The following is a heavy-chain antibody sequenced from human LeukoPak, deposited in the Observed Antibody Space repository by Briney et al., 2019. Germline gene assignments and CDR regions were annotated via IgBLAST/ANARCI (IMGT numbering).Heavy chain of an antibody. V-gene: IGHV4-4*07. D-gene: IGHD6-13*01. CDR1: GGSISSYY. CDR3: ARDRRGIAAAPYYYYYYYMDV. CDR2: IYTSGST. J-gene: IGHJ6*03. Sequence: SETLSLTCTVSGGSISSYYWSWIRQPAGKGLEWIGRIYTSGSTNYNPSLKSRVTMSVDTSKNQFSLKLSSVTAADTAVYYCARDRRGIAAAPYYYYYYYMDVWGKGTTVTVSS.